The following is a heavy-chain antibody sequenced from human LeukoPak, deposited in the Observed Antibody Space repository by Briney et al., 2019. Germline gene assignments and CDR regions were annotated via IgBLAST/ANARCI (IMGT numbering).Heavy chain of an antibody. J-gene: IGHJ4*02. CDR3: ARDLGYCSSTNCSTD. D-gene: IGHD2-2*01. CDR2: IYFSGST. V-gene: IGHV4-39*07. CDR1: GGSISSTTYY. Sequence: PSETLSLTCTVSGGSISSTTYYWGWIRQPPGKGLEWIGNIYFSGSTYYNPSLKSRVSISVDTSNNQFSLKLSSVTAADTAVYYCARDLGYCSSTNCSTDWGQGTLVTVSS.